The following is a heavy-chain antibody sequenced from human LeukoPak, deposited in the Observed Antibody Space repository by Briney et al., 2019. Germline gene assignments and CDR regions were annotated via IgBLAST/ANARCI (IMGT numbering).Heavy chain of an antibody. CDR1: GGSISSYY. V-gene: IGHV4-59*08. CDR3: ARSLGTLRNWFDP. CDR2: IYYSGST. Sequence: PSETLSLTCTVAGGSISSYYWSWIRQPPGKGLEWIGYIYYSGSTNYNPSLKSRVTISVDTSKNQFSLKLSSVTAADTAVYYCARSLGTLRNWFDPWGQGTLVTVSS. D-gene: IGHD7-27*01. J-gene: IGHJ5*02.